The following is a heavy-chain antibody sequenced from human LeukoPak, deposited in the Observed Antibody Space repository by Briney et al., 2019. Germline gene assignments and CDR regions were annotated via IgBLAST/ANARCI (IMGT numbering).Heavy chain of an antibody. J-gene: IGHJ5*02. D-gene: IGHD2-2*01. CDR3: ARHMHCTSTSCYPPLNWFDP. Sequence: SETLSLTCTVSGGSISNYFWGWMRQPPGKGLDWIGSIYYSGSTYYNPSLKSRLTISVDTSRNQFSLKLSSVTAADTAMYYCARHMHCTSTSCYPPLNWFDPWGQGTLVTVSS. CDR2: IYYSGST. V-gene: IGHV4-39*01. CDR1: GGSISNYF.